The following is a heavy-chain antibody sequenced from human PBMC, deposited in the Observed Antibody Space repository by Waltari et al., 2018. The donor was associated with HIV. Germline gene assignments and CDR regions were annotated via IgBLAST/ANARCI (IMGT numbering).Heavy chain of an antibody. J-gene: IGHJ4*02. CDR2: INRDGSST. Sequence: EVQLVESGGGLVQPGGSLRLSCAASGFTFSSYWMPWVRQAPGKGLVWGSRINRDGSSTNYAYSVKGRFTISRDNAKNTVYLQMNSLRAEDTALYYCASLYNYVWGSPPPFDYWGQGTLVTVSS. CDR3: ASLYNYVWGSPPPFDY. V-gene: IGHV3-74*01. D-gene: IGHD3-16*01. CDR1: GFTFSSYW.